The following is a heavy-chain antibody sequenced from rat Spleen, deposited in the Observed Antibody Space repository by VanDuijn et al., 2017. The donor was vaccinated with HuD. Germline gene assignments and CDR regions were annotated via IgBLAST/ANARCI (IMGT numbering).Heavy chain of an antibody. V-gene: IGHV5-22*01. D-gene: IGHD5-1*01. CDR3: VRLLGAPDWYFDF. Sequence: EVQLVESGGGLVQPGRSLKLSCAASGFTFSDYYMAWVRQAPKKGLEWVASISYEGSSPYYGDSVKGRFTISRHNARSTLYLQMDSLRSEDTATYCCVRLLGAPDWYFDFWGPGTMVTVSS. CDR1: GFTFSDYY. J-gene: IGHJ1*01. CDR2: ISYEGSSP.